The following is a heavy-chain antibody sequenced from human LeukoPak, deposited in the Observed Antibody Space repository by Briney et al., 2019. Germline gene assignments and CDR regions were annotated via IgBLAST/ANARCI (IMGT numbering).Heavy chain of an antibody. J-gene: IGHJ4*02. V-gene: IGHV3-64*01. Sequence: PGGSLRLSCAASGFTFSSYAMHWVRQAPGKGLECVSAISSSGGSTYYANSVKGRFTISRDNSKNTLYLQMGSLRAEDMAVYYCARAYGSGSYCDYWGQGTLVTVSS. CDR3: ARAYGSGSYCDY. CDR2: ISSSGGST. CDR1: GFTFSSYA. D-gene: IGHD1-26*01.